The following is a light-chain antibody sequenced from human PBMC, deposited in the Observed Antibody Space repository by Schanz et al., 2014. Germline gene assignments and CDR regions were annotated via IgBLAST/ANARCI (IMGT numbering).Light chain of an antibody. J-gene: IGLJ1*01. CDR3: QSYDASLSGYV. Sequence: QSVLTQPPSVSGAPGQRVSISCTGSSSNIGAGYDVHWYQQFPGTAPDLLIFDNSNRPSGVPDRFSGSKSGTSASLAITGLQAEDEADYYCQSYDASLSGYVFGTGTKLTVL. V-gene: IGLV1-40*01. CDR1: SSNIGAGYD. CDR2: DNS.